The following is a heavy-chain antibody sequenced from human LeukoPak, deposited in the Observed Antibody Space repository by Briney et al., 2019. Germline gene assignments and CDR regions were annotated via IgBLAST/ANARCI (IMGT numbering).Heavy chain of an antibody. J-gene: IGHJ5*02. Sequence: PSETLSLTCTVSGGSISSGSYYWSWIRQPAGKGLEWIGRIYTSGSTNYNPSLKSRVTISVDTSKNQFSLKLSSVTAADTAVYYCAREGGSYFGNWFDPWGQETLVTVSS. V-gene: IGHV4-61*02. CDR2: IYTSGST. D-gene: IGHD1-26*01. CDR1: GGSISSGSYY. CDR3: AREGGSYFGNWFDP.